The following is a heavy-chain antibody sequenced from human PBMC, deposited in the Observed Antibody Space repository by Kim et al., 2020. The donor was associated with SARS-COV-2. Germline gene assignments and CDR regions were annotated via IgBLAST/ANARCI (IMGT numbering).Heavy chain of an antibody. CDR3: AREGAAAFTGGFDY. D-gene: IGHD6-13*01. J-gene: IGHJ4*02. Sequence: GGSLRLSCAASGFTFSNYGMHWVRHAPGKGLEWVAGLWDEGSDKYYADSVKGRFTISRDNSKNTLYLQMNSLTVEDTADYYCAREGAAAFTGGFDYWGQGTLVTVSS. V-gene: IGHV3-33*01. CDR1: GFTFSNYG. CDR2: LWDEGSDK.